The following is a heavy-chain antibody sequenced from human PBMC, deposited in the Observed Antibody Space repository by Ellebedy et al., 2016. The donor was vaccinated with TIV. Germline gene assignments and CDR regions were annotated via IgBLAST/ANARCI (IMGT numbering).Heavy chain of an antibody. V-gene: IGHV3-11*01. CDR3: AREGGRATDAFDI. CDR1: GFTFSDYY. D-gene: IGHD1-26*01. Sequence: GGSLRLSXAASGFTFSDYYMNWIRQAPGKGLEWVSKMSSSGNTIYYAGSVKGRFTISRDNAKNSLYLQMKSLRAEDTAVYYCAREGGRATDAFDIWGQGTMVTISS. J-gene: IGHJ3*02. CDR2: MSSSGNTI.